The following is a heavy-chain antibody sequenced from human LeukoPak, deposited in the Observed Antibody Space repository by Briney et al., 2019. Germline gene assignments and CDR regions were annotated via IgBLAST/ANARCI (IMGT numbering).Heavy chain of an antibody. CDR2: INHSGST. CDR1: GGSFSGYY. Sequence: SETLSLTCAVYGGSFSGYYWSWIRQPPGKGLEWIGEINHSGSTNYNPSLKSRVTISVDTSKNQFSLKLSSVTAADTAVYYCARAHRRNNYYDFWSVYPNWFDPWGQGTLVTVSS. D-gene: IGHD3-3*01. J-gene: IGHJ5*02. CDR3: ARAHRRNNYYDFWSVYPNWFDP. V-gene: IGHV4-34*01.